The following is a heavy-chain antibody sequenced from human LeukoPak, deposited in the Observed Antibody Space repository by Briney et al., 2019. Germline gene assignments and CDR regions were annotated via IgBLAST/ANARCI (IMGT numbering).Heavy chain of an antibody. CDR1: GYTFATYD. Sequence: EASVKVSCKASGYTFATYDINWVRQAAGQGLEWMGWMNPNSGKTGYAQKFQGRVTMTRNTSKNTAYVELSSLRSEDTAVYYCARERTVKAFDIWGQGTTVTVSS. CDR3: ARERTVKAFDI. J-gene: IGHJ3*02. D-gene: IGHD4-11*01. CDR2: MNPNSGKT. V-gene: IGHV1-8*01.